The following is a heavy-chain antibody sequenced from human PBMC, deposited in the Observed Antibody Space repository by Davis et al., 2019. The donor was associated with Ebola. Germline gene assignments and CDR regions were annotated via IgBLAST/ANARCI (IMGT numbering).Heavy chain of an antibody. CDR3: VGHAGQWPLHYPFDY. D-gene: IGHD6-19*01. Sequence: MPSETLSLTCTVSGASISSTRYYWGWIRQPPGKALEWLGSIYYSGNTYYNPSLKSRVTMSVDMSKNQLSLRVRSVTAADTAVFYCVGHAGQWPLHYPFDYWGHGTLVTVSS. CDR2: IYYSGNT. V-gene: IGHV4-39*01. J-gene: IGHJ4*01. CDR1: GASISSTRYY.